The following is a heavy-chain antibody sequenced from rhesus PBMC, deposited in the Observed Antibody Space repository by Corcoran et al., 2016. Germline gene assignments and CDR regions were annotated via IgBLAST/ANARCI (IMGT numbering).Heavy chain of an antibody. Sequence: VQLVQSGAEVKKPGASVKISCKASGYTFTDYYLHWVRQAPGKGLEWMGVIIPLVGRTNYAKKFQGKVTITAETSTSTAYMELSSLRSEDTAVYYCAREGNTGAFDFWGQGLRVTVSS. J-gene: IGHJ3*01. CDR3: AREGNTGAFDF. CDR2: IIPLVGRT. CDR1: GYTFTDYY. V-gene: IGHV1-151*01. D-gene: IGHD4-23*01.